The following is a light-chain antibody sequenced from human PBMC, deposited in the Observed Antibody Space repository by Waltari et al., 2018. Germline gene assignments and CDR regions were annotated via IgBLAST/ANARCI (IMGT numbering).Light chain of an antibody. Sequence: DIQMTQSPSSLSASVGDRVTITCRASQSISNCLNWYHQRPGKAPQLLIFAASSLQTGVPSRFSGSGSGTDFTLTISSLQPEDFATYYCQQSYTSPQYTFGQETKLDIK. V-gene: IGKV1-39*01. CDR2: AAS. J-gene: IGKJ2*01. CDR3: QQSYTSPQYT. CDR1: QSISNC.